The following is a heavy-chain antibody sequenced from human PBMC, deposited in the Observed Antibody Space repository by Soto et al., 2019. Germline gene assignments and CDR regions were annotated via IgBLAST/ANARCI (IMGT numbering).Heavy chain of an antibody. J-gene: IGHJ4*02. Sequence: GGSLRLSCAASGFTFSSYAMSWVRQAPGKGLEWVSAISGSGGSTYYADSVKGRFTISRDNSKNTLYLQMNSLRAEDTAVYYCASVWSGYYNVLNYFDYWGQGTLVTVSS. V-gene: IGHV3-23*01. CDR1: GFTFSSYA. D-gene: IGHD3-3*01. CDR2: ISGSGGST. CDR3: ASVWSGYYNVLNYFDY.